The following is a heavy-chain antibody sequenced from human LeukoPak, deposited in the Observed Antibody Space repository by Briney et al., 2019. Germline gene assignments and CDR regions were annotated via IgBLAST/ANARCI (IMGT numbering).Heavy chain of an antibody. J-gene: IGHJ4*02. CDR1: GFTFSSYA. Sequence: GRSLRLSCAASGFTFSSYAMHWVRQAPGKGLEWVAAISYDGSDKYYADSVKGRFTISRDNSKNTLYLQMNSLRAEDTAVYYCARGRWTVMVSCYLDYWGQGTLVTVSS. V-gene: IGHV3-30*04. D-gene: IGHD2-15*01. CDR2: ISYDGSDK. CDR3: ARGRWTVMVSCYLDY.